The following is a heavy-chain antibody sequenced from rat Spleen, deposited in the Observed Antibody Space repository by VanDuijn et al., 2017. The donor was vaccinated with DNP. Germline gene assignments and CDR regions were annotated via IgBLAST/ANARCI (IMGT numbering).Heavy chain of an antibody. Sequence: EVQLVESGGGLVQPKGSLKLSCAASGFDLNSYAMTWVRQAPGKGLEWVASISASGGSTSYRDSVKGRFTISRDNAKSILYLQMDSLRSEDTATFYCTTDFERGYWGQGVMVTVSS. CDR3: TTDFERGY. CDR1: GFDLNSYA. D-gene: IGHD1-11*01. V-gene: IGHV5-19*01. J-gene: IGHJ2*01. CDR2: ISASGGST.